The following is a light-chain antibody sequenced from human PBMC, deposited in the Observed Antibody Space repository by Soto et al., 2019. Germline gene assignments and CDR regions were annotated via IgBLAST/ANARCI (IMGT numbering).Light chain of an antibody. J-gene: IGKJ1*01. CDR3: QQYGSSPGWT. V-gene: IGKV3-20*01. CDR1: QSVSSSY. CDR2: GAS. Sequence: IVLTQSPGTLSLYPGERATLSCRASQSVSSSYLAWYQQKPGQAPRLLIYGASSRATGIPDRFSGSGSGTDFTLTISRLEPEDFAVYYCQQYGSSPGWTFGQGTKVDIK.